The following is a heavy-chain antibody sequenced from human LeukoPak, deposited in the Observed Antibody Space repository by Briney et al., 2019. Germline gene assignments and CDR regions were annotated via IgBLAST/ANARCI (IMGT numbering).Heavy chain of an antibody. J-gene: IGHJ6*03. Sequence: ASVKVSCKASGYTFAGYHIHWVRQAPGQGLEWMGWMNPNSGNTGYAQKFQGRVTITRNTSISTAYMELSSPRSEDTAVYYCARYSSGWYGGYYYYYYMDVWGKGTTVTVSS. CDR2: MNPNSGNT. CDR1: GYTFAGYH. V-gene: IGHV1-8*03. D-gene: IGHD6-19*01. CDR3: ARYSSGWYGGYYYYYYMDV.